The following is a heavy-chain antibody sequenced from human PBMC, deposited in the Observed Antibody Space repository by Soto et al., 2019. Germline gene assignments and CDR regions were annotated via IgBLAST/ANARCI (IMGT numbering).Heavy chain of an antibody. Sequence: SETLSLTCTVSGGSISSGGYYWSWIRQHPGKGLEWIGYIDYSGSTYYNPSLKSRVFILLDTSRNQFSLKLSSVTAADTAVHYCARGRYGGDAFDIWGQGTMVTVSS. CDR2: IDYSGST. CDR1: GGSISSGGYY. D-gene: IGHD4-17*01. V-gene: IGHV4-31*03. J-gene: IGHJ3*02. CDR3: ARGRYGGDAFDI.